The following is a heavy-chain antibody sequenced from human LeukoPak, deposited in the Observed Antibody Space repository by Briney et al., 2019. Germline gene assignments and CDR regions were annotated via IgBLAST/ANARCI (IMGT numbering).Heavy chain of an antibody. CDR3: AKAPRSYCSSTSCHGPPDY. V-gene: IGHV3-30*02. D-gene: IGHD2-2*01. CDR1: GFTFSSYA. CDR2: IWYGGSNK. Sequence: GGSLRLSCAASGFTFSSYAMSWVRQAPGKGLEWVAVIWYGGSNKYYADSVKGRFTISRDNSKNTLYLQMNSLRAEDTAVYYCAKAPRSYCSSTSCHGPPDYWGQGTLVTVSS. J-gene: IGHJ4*02.